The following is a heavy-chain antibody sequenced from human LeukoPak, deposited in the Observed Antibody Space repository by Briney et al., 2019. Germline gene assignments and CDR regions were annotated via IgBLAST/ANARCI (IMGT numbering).Heavy chain of an antibody. J-gene: IGHJ4*02. CDR1: GYIFSDYG. CDR3: ASSTSPHRGNSPSDY. D-gene: IGHD3-16*01. CDR2: LSIYNGDT. Sequence: ASVKVSCKASGYIFSDYGISWVRQAPGQGLGWMGWLSIYNGDTKYAQMLQGRVTMTADTSTSTAYMELRSLRSDDTAVYYCASSTSPHRGNSPSDYWGQGTLVTVSS. V-gene: IGHV1-18*01.